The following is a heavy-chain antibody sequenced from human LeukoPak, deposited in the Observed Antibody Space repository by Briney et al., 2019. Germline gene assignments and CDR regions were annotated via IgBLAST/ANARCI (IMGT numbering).Heavy chain of an antibody. CDR1: LFTVSSYV. CDR2: ISSDGTTI. CDR3: GAARQYVGAFDI. D-gene: IGHD3-16*01. J-gene: IGHJ3*02. V-gene: IGHV3-48*03. Sequence: GGGLRVSCVASLFTVSSYVFYWVRPAPGRGVEWVSYISSDGTTIKSADSVKRRFTISRDDAKRSLYLQMNGLRADDMAIYYCGAARQYVGAFDIWGQGTVVTVSS.